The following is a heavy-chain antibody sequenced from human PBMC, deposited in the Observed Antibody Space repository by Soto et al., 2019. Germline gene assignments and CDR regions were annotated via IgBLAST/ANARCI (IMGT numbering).Heavy chain of an antibody. J-gene: IGHJ3*02. Sequence: GGSLRLPCAASGFTFSSYAMHWVRQAPGKGLEWVAVISYDGSNKYYADSVKGRFTISRDNSKNTLYLQMNSLRAEDTAVYYCARVVVVVAATPGIDAFDIWGQGTMVTVSS. CDR3: ARVVVVVAATPGIDAFDI. D-gene: IGHD2-15*01. CDR1: GFTFSSYA. CDR2: ISYDGSNK. V-gene: IGHV3-30*04.